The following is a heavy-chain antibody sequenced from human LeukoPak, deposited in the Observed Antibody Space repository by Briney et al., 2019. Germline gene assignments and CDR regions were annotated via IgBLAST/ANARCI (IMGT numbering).Heavy chain of an antibody. CDR1: GGSISSYY. Sequence: KPSETLSLTCTVSGGSISSYYWSWIRQPPGKGLEWIGEINHSGSTDYNPSLKSRVTISVDTSKNQFSLKLSSVTAADTAVYYCARGVGVLVDYWGQGTLVTVSS. V-gene: IGHV4-34*01. D-gene: IGHD3-3*01. CDR3: ARGVGVLVDY. CDR2: INHSGST. J-gene: IGHJ4*02.